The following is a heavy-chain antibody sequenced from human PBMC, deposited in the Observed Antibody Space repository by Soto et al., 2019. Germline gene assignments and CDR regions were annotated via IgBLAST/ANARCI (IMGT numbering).Heavy chain of an antibody. CDR1: GGTFSSYA. V-gene: IGHV1-69*01. CDR3: ALSYYYGSGGPLLYYFDY. J-gene: IGHJ4*02. CDR2: IIPIFGTA. D-gene: IGHD3-10*01. Sequence: QVQLVQSGAEVKKPGSSVKVSCKASGGTFSSYAIIWVRQAPGQGLEWMGGIIPIFGTANYAQKFQGRVTITADESTSTAYMELSSLRSEDTAVYYCALSYYYGSGGPLLYYFDYWGQGTLVTVSS.